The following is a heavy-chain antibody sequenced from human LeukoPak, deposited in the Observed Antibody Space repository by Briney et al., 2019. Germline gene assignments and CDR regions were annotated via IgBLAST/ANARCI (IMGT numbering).Heavy chain of an antibody. CDR3: ARGHIVVVPAATDFYYYYGMDV. D-gene: IGHD2-2*01. CDR1: GYTFTSYE. CDR2: INPNSGGT. Sequence: ASVKVSCKTSGYTFTSYEMHWVRQAPGQGLEWMGWINPNSGGTNYAQKFQGWVTMTRDTSISTAYMELSRLRSDDTAVYYCARGHIVVVPAATDFYYYYGMDVWGQGTTVTVSS. V-gene: IGHV1-2*04. J-gene: IGHJ6*02.